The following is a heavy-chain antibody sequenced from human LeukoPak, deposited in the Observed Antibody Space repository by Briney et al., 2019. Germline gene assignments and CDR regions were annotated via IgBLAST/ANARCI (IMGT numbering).Heavy chain of an antibody. J-gene: IGHJ4*02. CDR1: GFTFSSYA. CDR2: ISGSGGST. Sequence: GGSLRLSCAASGFTFSSYAMSWVRQAPGKGLEWVSAISGSGGSTYYADSVKGRFTISRDNSKNTLYPQMNSLRAEDTAVYYCAKDFSDFWSGYPYYFDYWGQGTLVTVSS. V-gene: IGHV3-23*01. D-gene: IGHD3-3*01. CDR3: AKDFSDFWSGYPYYFDY.